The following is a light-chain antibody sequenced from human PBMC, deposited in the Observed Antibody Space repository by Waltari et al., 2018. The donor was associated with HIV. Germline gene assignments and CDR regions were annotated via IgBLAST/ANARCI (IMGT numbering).Light chain of an antibody. J-gene: IGKJ1*01. CDR3: MQCLQTPS. CDR2: LAS. CDR1: QSLLHRNGYTY. Sequence: DIVITQSPLSLPVTPGEPATISCRSSQSLLHRNGYTYLDWYVQKPGQSPQLLIYLASNRASGVPDRFSGSGSGTDFQLKISRVEAEDIGVYYCMQCLQTPSFGPGTKVET. V-gene: IGKV2-28*01.